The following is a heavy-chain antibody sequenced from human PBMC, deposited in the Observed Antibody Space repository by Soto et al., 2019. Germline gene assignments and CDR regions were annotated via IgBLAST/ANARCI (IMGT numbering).Heavy chain of an antibody. Sequence: QVQLQESGPGLVKPSQTLSLTCTVSGGSISSGGYYWSWIRQHPGKGLEWIGYIYYSGSTYYNPSLKSRVTISVDPSKNQFALKLSSVTAADTAVYYCARVYYDSSGYYYVDYWGQGTLVTVSS. V-gene: IGHV4-31*03. CDR1: GGSISSGGYY. CDR3: ARVYYDSSGYYYVDY. D-gene: IGHD3-22*01. J-gene: IGHJ4*02. CDR2: IYYSGST.